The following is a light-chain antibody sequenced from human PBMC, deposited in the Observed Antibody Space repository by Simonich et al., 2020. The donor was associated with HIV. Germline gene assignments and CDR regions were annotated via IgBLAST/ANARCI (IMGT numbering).Light chain of an antibody. Sequence: QSALTQPASVSGSPGQSITISCTGTSSDVGTYNYVSWYQQHPGKAPKLLIYNVSQRPSGVSTRFSGSKSGNTASLTISGLQAEDEADYYCSSYTGSSWVFGGGTKLTVL. CDR3: SSYTGSSWV. V-gene: IGLV2-14*01. CDR2: NVS. CDR1: SSDVGTYNY. J-gene: IGLJ3*02.